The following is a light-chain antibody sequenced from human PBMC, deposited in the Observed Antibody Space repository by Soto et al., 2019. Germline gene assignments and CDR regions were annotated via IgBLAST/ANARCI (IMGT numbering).Light chain of an antibody. CDR2: GAS. Sequence: EIVLRQSPGTLSLSPGERATLSFMASQSVSSSYLAWYQQKPGQAPRLLIYGASSRATGIPDRFSGSGSGTDFTLTISRLEPEDFAVYYCQQYGSSITFGQGTRLEIK. J-gene: IGKJ5*01. CDR1: QSVSSSY. CDR3: QQYGSSIT. V-gene: IGKV3-20*01.